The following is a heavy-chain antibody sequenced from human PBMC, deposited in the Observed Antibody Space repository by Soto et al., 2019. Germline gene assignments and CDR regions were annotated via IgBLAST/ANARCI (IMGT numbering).Heavy chain of an antibody. J-gene: IGHJ4*01. V-gene: IGHV3-33*01. D-gene: IGHD2-8*01. Sequence: GGSLRLSCAASGFTFGTYAMHWVRQAPGKGLEWVAVIYYDGSNRYYGDAVKGRYTISRDNSKSTLYLQTSSLRAEDTAVYYCARAFCTNGVCYYFFDYWGHGTLVTVSS. CDR1: GFTFGTYA. CDR3: ARAFCTNGVCYYFFDY. CDR2: IYYDGSNR.